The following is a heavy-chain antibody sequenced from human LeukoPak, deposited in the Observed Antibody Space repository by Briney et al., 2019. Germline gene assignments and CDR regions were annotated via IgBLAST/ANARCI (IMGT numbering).Heavy chain of an antibody. CDR3: AKAVTMIVVGEDAFDI. V-gene: IGHV3-23*01. Sequence: GGSLRLSCAASGFTFSSYAMSWVRQAPGKGLEWVSATSGSGGSTYYADSVKGRFTISRDNSKNTLYLQMNSLRAEDTAVYYCAKAVTMIVVGEDAFDIWGQGTMVTVSS. D-gene: IGHD3-22*01. J-gene: IGHJ3*02. CDR1: GFTFSSYA. CDR2: TSGSGGST.